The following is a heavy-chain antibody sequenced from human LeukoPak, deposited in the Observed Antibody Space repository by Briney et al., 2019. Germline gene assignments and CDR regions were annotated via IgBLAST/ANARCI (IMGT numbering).Heavy chain of an antibody. D-gene: IGHD4-17*01. CDR2: IKSKTDGGTT. CDR3: TAEYGDCVTSPGY. CDR1: GFTFSNAW. Sequence: GGSLRLSCAASGFTFSNAWMSWVRQAPGKGLEWVGRIKSKTDGGTTDYAAPVKGRFTISRDDSKNTLYLQMNSLKTEDTAVYYCTAEYGDCVTSPGYWGQGTLVTVSS. J-gene: IGHJ4*02. V-gene: IGHV3-15*01.